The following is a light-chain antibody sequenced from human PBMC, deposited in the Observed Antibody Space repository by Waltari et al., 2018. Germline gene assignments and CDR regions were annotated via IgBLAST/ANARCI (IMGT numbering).Light chain of an antibody. CDR3: QKYSSVPGT. J-gene: IGKJ1*01. CDR2: KAS. CDR1: PSISTW. V-gene: IGKV1-5*03. Sequence: DIQTTQSPFTLSASVADRVTLRCRASPSISTWLAWQQQKPRSSSKLLIYKASSLESGVPSRFSGGGSGAEFDLSINSLQPNDFAAYGCQKYSSVPGTFGQETKVEIK.